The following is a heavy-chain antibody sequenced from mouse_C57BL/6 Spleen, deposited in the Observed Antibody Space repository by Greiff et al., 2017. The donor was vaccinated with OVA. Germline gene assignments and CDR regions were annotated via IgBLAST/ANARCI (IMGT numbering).Heavy chain of an antibody. CDR3: ARAYYYGSSYAVDY. CDR1: GFTFSSYG. D-gene: IGHD1-1*01. V-gene: IGHV5-6*02. CDR2: ISSGGSYT. J-gene: IGHJ2*01. Sequence: DVKLVESGGDLVKPGGSLKLSCAASGFTFSSYGMSWVSQTPDKRLEWVATISSGGSYTNYHDRVKGRFTIARDNANNTPYLQMSRLKSEDTAMYYCARAYYYGSSYAVDYWGQGTTLTVSS.